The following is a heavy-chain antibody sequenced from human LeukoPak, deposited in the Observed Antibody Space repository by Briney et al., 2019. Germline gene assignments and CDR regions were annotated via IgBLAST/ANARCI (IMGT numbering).Heavy chain of an antibody. CDR2: INPSGGST. D-gene: IGHD2-21*01. CDR3: ARDRMGIDYYYYGMDV. J-gene: IGHJ6*02. CDR1: GGTFSSYA. Sequence: ASVKVSCKASGGTFSSYAISWVRQAPGQGLEWMGIINPSGGSTSYAQKFQGRVTMTRDTSTSTVYMELSSLRSEDTAVYYCARDRMGIDYYYYGMDVWGQGTTVTVSS. V-gene: IGHV1-46*01.